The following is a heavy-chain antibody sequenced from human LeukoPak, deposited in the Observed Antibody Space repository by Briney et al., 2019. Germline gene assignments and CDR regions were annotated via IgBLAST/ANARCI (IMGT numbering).Heavy chain of an antibody. CDR3: AKGTSGSYYH. V-gene: IGHV3-9*01. D-gene: IGHD1-26*01. J-gene: IGHJ5*02. CDR2: ISWNSGSI. CDR1: GFTFDDYA. Sequence: GGSLRLSCAASGFTFDDYAMHWVRQAPGKGLEWVSGISWNSGSIGYADSVKGRFTISRDSSKNTLYLQMNSLRAEDTAVYYCAKGTSGSYYHWGQGTLVTVSS.